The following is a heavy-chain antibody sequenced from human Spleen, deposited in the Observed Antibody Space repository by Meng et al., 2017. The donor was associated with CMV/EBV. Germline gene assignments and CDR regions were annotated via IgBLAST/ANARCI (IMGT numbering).Heavy chain of an antibody. V-gene: IGHV1-18*01. J-gene: IGHJ4*02. CDR1: GYSFTSYS. Sequence: ASVKVSCKASGYSFTSYSISWVRQAPGQGFEWMGWISAYNGNTNYAQKVQGRVTMTTDTSTSTAYMELRSLRTDDTAVYYCARRPLSVGGTSVDYWGQGTLVTVSS. CDR3: ARRPLSVGGTSVDY. D-gene: IGHD1-26*01. CDR2: ISAYNGNT.